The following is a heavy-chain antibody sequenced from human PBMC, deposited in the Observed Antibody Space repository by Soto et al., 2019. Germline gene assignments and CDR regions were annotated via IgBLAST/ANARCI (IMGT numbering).Heavy chain of an antibody. Sequence: QVQLVESGGGVVQPGRSLRLSCAASGFTSSSYGMHWVRQAPGKGLEWVAVISYDGSNKYYADSVKGRFTISRDNSKNTLYLQMNSLRAEDTAVYYCAKLASTTVTPTGFDYWGQGTLVTVSS. V-gene: IGHV3-30*18. CDR2: ISYDGSNK. CDR3: AKLASTTVTPTGFDY. CDR1: GFTSSSYG. D-gene: IGHD4-17*01. J-gene: IGHJ4*02.